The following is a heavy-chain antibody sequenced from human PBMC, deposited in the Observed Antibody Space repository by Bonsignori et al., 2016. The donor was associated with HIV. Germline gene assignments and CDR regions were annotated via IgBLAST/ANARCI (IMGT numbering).Heavy chain of an antibody. D-gene: IGHD6-19*01. V-gene: IGHV3-48*03. Sequence: WIRQPPGKGLEWISFISTGGSDIDYADSVKGRFIISRDNAKNSLYLQMNSLRAEDTAVYFCARDLGQWAVNWFFDLWGRGTLVTVSS. CDR3: ARDLGQWAVNWFFDL. J-gene: IGHJ2*01. CDR2: ISTGGSDI.